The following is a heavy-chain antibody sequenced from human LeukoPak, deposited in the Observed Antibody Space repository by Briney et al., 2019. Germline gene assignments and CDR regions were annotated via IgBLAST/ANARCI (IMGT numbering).Heavy chain of an antibody. J-gene: IGHJ6*04. CDR2: ISSSSNYI. V-gene: IGHV3-21*01. Sequence: GGSLRLSCAASGFTFSSYTMNWVRQPPGKGLEWVSSISSSSNYIYYADSVKGRFTTSRDNAKNSLYLQMNSLRAEDTAVFYCARPGYCSGGSCSEYYYGMDVWGKGTTVTVSS. D-gene: IGHD2-15*01. CDR3: ARPGYCSGGSCSEYYYGMDV. CDR1: GFTFSSYT.